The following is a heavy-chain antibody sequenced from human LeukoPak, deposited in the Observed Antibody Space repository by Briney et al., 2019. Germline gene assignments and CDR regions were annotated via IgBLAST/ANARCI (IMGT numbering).Heavy chain of an antibody. CDR2: IYYSGST. CDR3: ARIGGWLYYFDY. Sequence: SETLSLTCTVSGGSISSYYWSWIRQPPGKGLEWIGYIYYSGSTNYNPSLKSRVTISVDTSKDQFSLKLSSVTAADTAVYYCARIGGWLYYFDYWGQGTLVTVSS. J-gene: IGHJ4*02. D-gene: IGHD6-19*01. CDR1: GGSISSYY. V-gene: IGHV4-59*01.